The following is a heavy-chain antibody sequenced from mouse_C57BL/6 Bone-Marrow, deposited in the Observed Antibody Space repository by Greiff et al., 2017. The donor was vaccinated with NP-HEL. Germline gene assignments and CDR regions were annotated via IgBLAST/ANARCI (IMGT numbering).Heavy chain of an antibody. J-gene: IGHJ1*03. CDR2: IHPNSGST. CDR3: ARGGGSSPYWYFDV. CDR1: GYTFTSYW. V-gene: IGHV1-64*01. D-gene: IGHD1-1*01. Sequence: QVQLKQPGAELVKPGASVKLSCKASGYTFTSYWMHWVKQRPGQGLEWIGMIHPNSGSTNYNEKFKSKATLTVDKSSSTAYMQLSSLTSEDSAVDYCARGGGSSPYWYFDVWGTGTTVTVSS.